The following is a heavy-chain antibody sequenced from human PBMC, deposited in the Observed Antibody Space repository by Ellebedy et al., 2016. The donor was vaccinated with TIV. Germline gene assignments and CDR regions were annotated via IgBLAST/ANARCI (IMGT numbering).Heavy chain of an antibody. CDR1: GFPFSSYA. D-gene: IGHD4-17*01. V-gene: IGHV3-23*01. CDR2: ISRSGDST. CDR3: AKVETVIDAFDI. Sequence: GESLKISXAASGFPFSSYAMTWVRQAPGKGLDWVSVISRSGDSTWSADSVKGRFTISRDNSKNTLYLQMNSLRPEDTALYYCAKVETVIDAFDIWGLGTMVTVSS. J-gene: IGHJ3*02.